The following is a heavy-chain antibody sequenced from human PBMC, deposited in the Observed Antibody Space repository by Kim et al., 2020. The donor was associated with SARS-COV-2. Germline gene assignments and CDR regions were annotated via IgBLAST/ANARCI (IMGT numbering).Heavy chain of an antibody. J-gene: IGHJ4*02. Sequence: SETLSLTCAVYGGSFSGYYWSWIRQPPGKGLEWIGEINHSGSTNYNPSLKSRVTISVDTSKNQFSLKLSSVTAADTAVYYCARGYYHYYDSSGYLDYWGQGTLVTVSS. CDR3: ARGYYHYYDSSGYLDY. CDR1: GGSFSGYY. V-gene: IGHV4-34*01. CDR2: INHSGST. D-gene: IGHD3-22*01.